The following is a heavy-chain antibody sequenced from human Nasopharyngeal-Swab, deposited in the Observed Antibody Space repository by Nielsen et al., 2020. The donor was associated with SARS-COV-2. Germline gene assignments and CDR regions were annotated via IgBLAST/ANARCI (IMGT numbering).Heavy chain of an antibody. V-gene: IGHV3-30-3*01. D-gene: IGHD6-19*01. Sequence: GGSLRLSCAASGFTFSSYAMHWVRQAPGKGLEWVAVISYDGSNKYYADSVKGRFTISRDNSKNTLYLQVNSLRAEDTAVYYCARDGAVAGTSYFDYWGQGTLVTVSS. CDR1: GFTFSSYA. CDR2: ISYDGSNK. J-gene: IGHJ4*02. CDR3: ARDGAVAGTSYFDY.